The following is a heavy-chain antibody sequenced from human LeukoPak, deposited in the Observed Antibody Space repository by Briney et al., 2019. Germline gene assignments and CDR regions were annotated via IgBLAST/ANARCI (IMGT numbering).Heavy chain of an antibody. CDR1: GGSISSDY. Sequence: PSETLSLTCTVSGGSISSDYWSWIRQPDGKGLEWIGRIYTSGSTNYNPSLKSRVSMSVDTSTNQFSLKLSSVTAADTAVYYCARDSLVHPNRWFDPWGQGTLVIVPS. J-gene: IGHJ5*02. V-gene: IGHV4-4*07. CDR3: ARDSLVHPNRWFDP. CDR2: IYTSGST. D-gene: IGHD6-13*01.